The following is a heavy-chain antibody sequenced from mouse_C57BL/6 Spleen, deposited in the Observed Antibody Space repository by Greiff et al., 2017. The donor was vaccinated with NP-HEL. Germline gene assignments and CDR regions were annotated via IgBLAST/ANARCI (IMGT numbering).Heavy chain of an antibody. V-gene: IGHV1-53*01. Sequence: QVQLQQSGTELVKPGASVKLSCKASGYTFTSYWMHWVKQRPGQGLEWIGNINPSNGGTNYNEKFKSKATLTVDKSSSTAYMQLSSLTSEDSAVYYCARWTYYSRRDYFDYWGQGTTLTVSS. CDR1: GYTFTSYW. J-gene: IGHJ2*01. CDR3: ARWTYYSRRDYFDY. CDR2: INPSNGGT. D-gene: IGHD2-5*01.